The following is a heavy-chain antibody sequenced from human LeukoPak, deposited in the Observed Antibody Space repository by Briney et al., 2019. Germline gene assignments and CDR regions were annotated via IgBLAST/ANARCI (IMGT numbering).Heavy chain of an antibody. Sequence: GGSRRLSCAASGFTFSSYAMSWVRQAPGKGLEWVSAISGSGGSTYYADSVKGRFTISRDNSKNTLYLQMNSLRAEDTAVYYCAKDFNVLLWFGEPRLYGMDVWGKGTTVTVSS. CDR3: AKDFNVLLWFGEPRLYGMDV. V-gene: IGHV3-23*01. J-gene: IGHJ6*04. CDR1: GFTFSSYA. D-gene: IGHD3-10*01. CDR2: ISGSGGST.